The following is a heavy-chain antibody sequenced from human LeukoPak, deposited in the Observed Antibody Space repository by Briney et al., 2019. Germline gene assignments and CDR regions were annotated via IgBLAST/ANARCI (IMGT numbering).Heavy chain of an antibody. D-gene: IGHD3-22*01. CDR1: GFTFSSYA. V-gene: IGHV3-23*01. CDR2: ITGSGGST. J-gene: IGHJ4*02. Sequence: GGSLRLSCAASGFTFSSYAMSWVRQAPGKGLEWVSTITGSGGSTFYADSVKGRFTISRDNSMDTLYLQMSSLRAEDTAVYYCAKDRGRYYDSSGYYWGYYFDSWGQGILVTVST. CDR3: AKDRGRYYDSSGYYWGYYFDS.